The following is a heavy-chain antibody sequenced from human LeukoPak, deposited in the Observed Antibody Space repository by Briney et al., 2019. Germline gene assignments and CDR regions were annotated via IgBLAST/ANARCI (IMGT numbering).Heavy chain of an antibody. V-gene: IGHV4-39*01. CDR1: GGSISGTDYY. Sequence: SETLSLTCTVSGGSISGTDYYWGWIRQPPGRGLEWLGSIYSGGSTSYNPSLRSRVTVSVDTSKNQFSLKLTSVSAADTAVYCCARWCHGPTTRDYFDYWGQGTLVTASS. CDR3: ARWCHGPTTRDYFDY. D-gene: IGHD1-1*01. J-gene: IGHJ4*02. CDR2: IYSGGST.